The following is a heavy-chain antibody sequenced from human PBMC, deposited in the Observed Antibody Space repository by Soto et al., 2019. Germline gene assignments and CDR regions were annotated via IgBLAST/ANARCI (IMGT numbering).Heavy chain of an antibody. J-gene: IGHJ6*02. CDR2: IIPNVDAA. V-gene: IGHV1-69*13. CDR1: GDTFNNYA. Sequence: GASVKVSCEASGDTFNNYAMSWVRQAPGQDLEWVGGIIPNVDAANSAQKFQGRVTITADESTSTAYMELSRLRSEDTAVYYCAKGSYYYAISSFHTPGMYYRYFGLDVWGPGPPVTFSS. D-gene: IGHD3-22*01. CDR3: AKGSYYYAISSFHTPGMYYRYFGLDV.